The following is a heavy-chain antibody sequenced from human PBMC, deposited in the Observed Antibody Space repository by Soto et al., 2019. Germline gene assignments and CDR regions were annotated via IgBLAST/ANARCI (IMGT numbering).Heavy chain of an antibody. CDR2: VNSDGSTT. J-gene: IGHJ6*02. CDR1: GFTFSRYW. Sequence: GGSLRLSCAASGFTFSRYWMHWVRQAPGKGLVWVSRVNSDGSTTSYADSVKGRFTISRDNAKNTVYLQMNSLRGEDTAVYYCARELVVWGQGATVTVSS. V-gene: IGHV3-74*01. CDR3: ARELVV.